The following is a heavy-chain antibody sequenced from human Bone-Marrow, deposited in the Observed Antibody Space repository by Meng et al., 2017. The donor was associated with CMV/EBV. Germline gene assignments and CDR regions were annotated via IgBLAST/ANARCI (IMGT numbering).Heavy chain of an antibody. Sequence: GESLKISCAASGFTFDDYGMSWVRQAPGKGLEWVSGINWNGGSTGYADSVKGRFNISRDNAKNSLYLQMNSLRAEDTAVYYCARDGKWELLCHFDYWGQGTLVTVSS. V-gene: IGHV3-20*04. CDR2: INWNGGST. J-gene: IGHJ4*02. CDR1: GFTFDDYG. CDR3: ARDGKWELLCHFDY. D-gene: IGHD1-26*01.